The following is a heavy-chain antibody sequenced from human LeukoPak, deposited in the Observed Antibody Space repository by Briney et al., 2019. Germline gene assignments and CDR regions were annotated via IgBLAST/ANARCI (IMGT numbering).Heavy chain of an antibody. CDR1: GFTFSSYG. J-gene: IGHJ4*02. CDR3: AKGHYYGSGSLDY. CDR2: IGGRDGST. V-gene: IGHV3-23*01. D-gene: IGHD3-10*01. Sequence: VGSLRLSCAASGFTFSSYGMSWVRQAPGKGLEWVSVIGGRDGSTYYADSVKGRFTISRDNSKNTLYVQMNSLRAEDTAVYYCAKGHYYGSGSLDYWGQGTLVTVSS.